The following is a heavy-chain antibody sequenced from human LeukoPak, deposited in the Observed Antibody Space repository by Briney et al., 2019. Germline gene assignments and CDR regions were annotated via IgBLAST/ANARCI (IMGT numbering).Heavy chain of an antibody. D-gene: IGHD2-15*01. J-gene: IGHJ4*02. CDR1: GFSLSTGGMC. Sequence: SGPTLLNPTPTLTLTCTFSGFSLSTGGMCVSWSRQPPGKALEWLSLIDWDDDKYYSTSLKTRLTISKDTSKNQVVLTMTNMDTVDTATYYCARTPIYCSGGSCYLYYFDYWGQGTLVTVSS. V-gene: IGHV2-70*01. CDR2: IDWDDDK. CDR3: ARTPIYCSGGSCYLYYFDY.